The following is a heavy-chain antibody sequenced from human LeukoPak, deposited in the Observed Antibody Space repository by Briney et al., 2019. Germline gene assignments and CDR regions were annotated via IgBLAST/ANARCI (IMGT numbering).Heavy chain of an antibody. CDR1: GYTFTGYY. D-gene: IGHD3-10*01. CDR2: INPNSGGT. V-gene: IGHV1-2*02. Sequence: ASVKVSCKGSGYTFTGYYMHWVRQAPGQGLEWMGWINPNSGGTNYAQKFQGRVTMTRDTSISSAYMELSRLRSDDTAVYYCARDLGGENGSGSYHPKKYYYYYGMDVWGQGTTVTVSS. CDR3: ARDLGGENGSGSYHPKKYYYYYGMDV. J-gene: IGHJ6*02.